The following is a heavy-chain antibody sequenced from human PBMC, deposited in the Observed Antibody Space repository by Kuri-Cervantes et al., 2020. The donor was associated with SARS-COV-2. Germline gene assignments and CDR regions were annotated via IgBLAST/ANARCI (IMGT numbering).Heavy chain of an antibody. CDR2: IRYDGSNK. Sequence: GGSLKISCAASGFTFSSYGMHWVRQAPGKGLEWVAFIRYDGSNKYYADSVKGRFTISRDNSKNTLYLQMNSLRAEDTAVYYCAKVTAATGYFDYWGQGTLVTVSS. CDR1: GFTFSSYG. CDR3: AKVTAATGYFDY. V-gene: IGHV3-30*02. D-gene: IGHD1-20*01. J-gene: IGHJ4*02.